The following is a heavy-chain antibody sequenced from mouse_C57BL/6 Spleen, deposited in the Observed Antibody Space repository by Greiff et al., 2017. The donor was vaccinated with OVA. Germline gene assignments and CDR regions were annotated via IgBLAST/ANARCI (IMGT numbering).Heavy chain of an antibody. V-gene: IGHV2-2*01. J-gene: IGHJ4*01. CDR1: GFSLTSYG. CDR3: ARAGVITTVVAPYAMDY. Sequence: VQLQQSGPGLVQPSQSLSITCTVSGFSLTSYGVHWVRQSPGKGLEWLGVIWSGGSTDYNAAFISRLSISKDNSKSQVFFKMNSLQADDTAIYYCARAGVITTVVAPYAMDYWGQGTSVTVSS. D-gene: IGHD1-1*01. CDR2: IWSGGST.